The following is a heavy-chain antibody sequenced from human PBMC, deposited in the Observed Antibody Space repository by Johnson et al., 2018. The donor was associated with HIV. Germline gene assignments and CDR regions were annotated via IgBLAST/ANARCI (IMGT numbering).Heavy chain of an antibody. J-gene: IGHJ3*02. CDR2: ISYDGSNK. Sequence: VQLLESGGGVVQPGRSLRLSCAASGFTFSSYAMHWVRQAPVKGLEWVAVISYDGSNKYYADSVKGRFTISRDNSKNTLYLQMNSLRAEDTAVYYCARTSSRAFDIWGQGTMVTVSS. CDR3: ARTSSRAFDI. D-gene: IGHD2-2*01. V-gene: IGHV3-30-3*01. CDR1: GFTFSSYA.